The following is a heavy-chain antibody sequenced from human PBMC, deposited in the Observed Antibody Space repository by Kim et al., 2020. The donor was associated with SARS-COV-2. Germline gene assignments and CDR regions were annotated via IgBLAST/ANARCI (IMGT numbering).Heavy chain of an antibody. V-gene: IGHV5-51*01. D-gene: IGHD5-12*01. J-gene: IGHJ4*02. CDR3: ARGAGYSGYDWLDS. Sequence: GESLKISCKGSGYGSTSYWIGWVRQMPGKGLEWMGFIHLGDSDTRYSPSFQGQVTISADRSIVTAYLQWSSLRASDTAIYYCARGAGYSGYDWLDSWGRGTLVTVSS. CDR1: GYGSTSYW. CDR2: IHLGDSDT.